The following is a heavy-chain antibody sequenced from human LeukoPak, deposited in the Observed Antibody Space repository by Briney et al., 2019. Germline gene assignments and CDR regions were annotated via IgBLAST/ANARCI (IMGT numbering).Heavy chain of an antibody. J-gene: IGHJ4*02. Sequence: ASVKVSCKASGYTFTSYGISWVRQAPGQGLEWMGWSSGYNGNTNYAQKLQGRVTMTTDTSTSTAYMELRSLRSDDTAVYYCARGNYCSGGSCYAGAFDYWGQGTLVTVSS. D-gene: IGHD2-15*01. CDR3: ARGNYCSGGSCYAGAFDY. V-gene: IGHV1-18*01. CDR1: GYTFTSYG. CDR2: SSGYNGNT.